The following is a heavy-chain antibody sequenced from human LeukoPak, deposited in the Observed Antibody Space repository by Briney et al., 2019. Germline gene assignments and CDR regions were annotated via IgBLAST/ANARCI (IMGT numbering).Heavy chain of an antibody. D-gene: IGHD3-22*01. J-gene: IGHJ3*02. CDR3: ARDRGGYYGDAFDI. CDR2: ISDSGDRT. Sequence: GGTLRLSCGASGFTFSSYGMSWVRQAPGKGLEWVSSISDSGDRTFYADSVKGRFTISRDNAKNSLYLQMNSLRAEDTAVYYCARDRGGYYGDAFDIWGQGTMVTVSS. CDR1: GFTFSSYG. V-gene: IGHV3-23*01.